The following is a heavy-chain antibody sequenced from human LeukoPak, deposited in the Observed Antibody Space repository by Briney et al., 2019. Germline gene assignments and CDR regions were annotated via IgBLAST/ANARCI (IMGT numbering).Heavy chain of an antibody. D-gene: IGHD2-21*02. CDR1: GFIFSNYW. V-gene: IGHV3-74*01. CDR3: ARVGSNCGGDCYPYAFDV. J-gene: IGHJ3*01. Sequence: GSLRLSCAASGFIFSNYWMYWVRQAPGRGLVRVSHINSDGSSTTYADSVKGRFTVSRDNAKNMLYLEMNSLSAEDTAVYYCARVGSNCGGDCYPYAFDVWGQGTVVTVSS. CDR2: INSDGSST.